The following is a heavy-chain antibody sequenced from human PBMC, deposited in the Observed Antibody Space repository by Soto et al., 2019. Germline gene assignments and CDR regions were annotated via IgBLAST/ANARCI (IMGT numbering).Heavy chain of an antibody. CDR1: GGSISSSSYY. V-gene: IGHV4-61*01. CDR2: IYYSGST. CDR3: ARDISVTTNGFDP. D-gene: IGHD4-4*01. Sequence: SETLSLTCTVSGGSISSSSYYWGWIRQPPGKGLEWIGYIYYSGSTNYNPSLKSRVTISVDTSKNQFSLKLSSVTAADTAVYYCARDISVTTNGFDPWGQGTLVTVS. J-gene: IGHJ5*02.